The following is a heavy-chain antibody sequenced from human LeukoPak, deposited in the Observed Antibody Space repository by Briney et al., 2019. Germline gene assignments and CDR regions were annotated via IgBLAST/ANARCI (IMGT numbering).Heavy chain of an antibody. CDR3: ARGLYYYDSSGLVSVWFDP. V-gene: IGHV4-39*07. J-gene: IGHJ5*02. D-gene: IGHD3-22*01. Sequence: PSETLSLTCTVSGGSISSSSYYWGWIRQPPGKGLEWIGSIYHSGSTYYNPSLKSRVTISVDTSKNQFSLKLSSVTAADTAVYYCARGLYYYDSSGLVSVWFDPWGQGTLVTVSS. CDR1: GGSISSSSYY. CDR2: IYHSGST.